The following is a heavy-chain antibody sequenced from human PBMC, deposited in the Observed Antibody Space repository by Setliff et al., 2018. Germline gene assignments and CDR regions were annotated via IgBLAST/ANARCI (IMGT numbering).Heavy chain of an antibody. Sequence: SETLSLTCTVSGGSISSGYYWGWIRQPPGKGLEWIGCVYYSGNTYYSPSLKSRVTMFVDTSKNQFSLMLYSVTAADTAKYYCARYDSSGYSENYYFDYWGQGTLVTVSS. CDR1: GGSISSGYY. D-gene: IGHD3-22*01. CDR3: ARYDSSGYSENYYFDY. J-gene: IGHJ4*02. CDR2: VYYSGNT. V-gene: IGHV4-39*07.